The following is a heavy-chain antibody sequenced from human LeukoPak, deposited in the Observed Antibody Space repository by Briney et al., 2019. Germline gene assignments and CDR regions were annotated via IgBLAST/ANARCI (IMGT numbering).Heavy chain of an antibody. D-gene: IGHD6-6*01. CDR1: GFTFSSYW. V-gene: IGHV3-74*01. CDR3: AGDRQEYSSSSFDY. J-gene: IGHJ4*02. Sequence: GGSLRLSCAASGFTFSSYWMHWVRQAPGKGLVWVSRINIDGSSASHAASVKGRFTISRDNAKSTLYLQMNSLRAEDTAVYYCAGDRQEYSSSSFDYWGQGTLVTVSS. CDR2: INIDGSSA.